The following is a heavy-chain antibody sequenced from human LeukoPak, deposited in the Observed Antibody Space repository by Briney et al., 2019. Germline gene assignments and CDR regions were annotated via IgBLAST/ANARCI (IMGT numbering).Heavy chain of an antibody. Sequence: KYGESLKISCKGSGYSFTSYWIGWVRQMPGKGLEWMGIIYPGDSDTRYSPSFQGQVTISADKSISTAYPQWSSLKASDTAVYYCARLRGSGVGYSRDYFDYWGQGTLVTVSS. V-gene: IGHV5-51*01. J-gene: IGHJ4*02. CDR3: ARLRGSGVGYSRDYFDY. CDR1: GYSFTSYW. D-gene: IGHD5-24*01. CDR2: IYPGDSDT.